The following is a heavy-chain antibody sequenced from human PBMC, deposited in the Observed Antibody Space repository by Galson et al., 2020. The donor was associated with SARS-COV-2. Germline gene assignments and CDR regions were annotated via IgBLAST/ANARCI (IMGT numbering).Heavy chain of an antibody. D-gene: IGHD6-19*01. CDR1: GGSIDSSDYY. CDR3: ARHKAGNDWIDH. Sequence: SETLSLTCSVSGGSIDSSDYYWGWTRQPPAKGLEWIALINYDGNTYYNPSLRSRITIFVDTSKNQFSLRLSSVTAADTAIYYCARHKAGNDWIDHWGQGTLVTVSS. V-gene: IGHV4-39*01. J-gene: IGHJ5*02. CDR2: INYDGNT.